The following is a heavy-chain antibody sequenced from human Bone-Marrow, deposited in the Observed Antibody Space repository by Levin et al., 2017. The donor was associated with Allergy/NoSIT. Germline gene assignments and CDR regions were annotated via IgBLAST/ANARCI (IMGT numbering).Heavy chain of an antibody. CDR3: ARERITGTTWGGIYGMDV. CDR2: ISGSGGTT. Sequence: HPGGSLRLSCSASGFTFYSYAMNWVRQAPGKGLEWVSSISGSGGTTYYADSVKGRFTISRDNSRNTLYLEMNILRAEDTAVYYCARERITGTTWGGIYGMDVWGQGTTVTVSS. CDR1: GFTFYSYA. D-gene: IGHD1-7*01. V-gene: IGHV3-23*01. J-gene: IGHJ6*02.